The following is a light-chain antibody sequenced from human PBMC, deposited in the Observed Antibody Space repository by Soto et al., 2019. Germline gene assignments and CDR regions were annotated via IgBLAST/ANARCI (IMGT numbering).Light chain of an antibody. Sequence: EIVLTQSPGTLSLSPGERATLSCRASQSVSSNYLAWYQQKPGQTPMLLIYGASSRATGIPDRFSGSGSGTDFTLTISRLEPEDFAVFYCQQYGSSPWTFGQGTKVEIK. CDR2: GAS. V-gene: IGKV3-20*01. CDR3: QQYGSSPWT. CDR1: QSVSSNY. J-gene: IGKJ1*01.